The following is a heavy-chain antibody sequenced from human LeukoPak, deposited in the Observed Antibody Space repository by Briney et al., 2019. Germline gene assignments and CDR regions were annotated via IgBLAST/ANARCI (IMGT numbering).Heavy chain of an antibody. CDR1: GYGFTSYW. Sequence: GESLKISSKGSGYGFTSYWIGWVRQMPGKGLEWMGIIYPGDSDTRYSPSFQGQVTISADKSISTAYLQWSSLKASDTAMYYCARLYSYGYSYWFDPWGQGTLGTVSS. V-gene: IGHV5-51*01. D-gene: IGHD5-18*01. CDR2: IYPGDSDT. CDR3: ARLYSYGYSYWFDP. J-gene: IGHJ5*02.